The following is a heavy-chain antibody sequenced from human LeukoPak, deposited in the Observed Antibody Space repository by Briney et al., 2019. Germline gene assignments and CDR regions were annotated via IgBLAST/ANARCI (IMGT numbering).Heavy chain of an antibody. V-gene: IGHV4-59*08. D-gene: IGHD5-18*01. Sequence: SETLSLTCTVSGGSISSYYWSWIRQPPGKGLEWIGCIYYSGSTNYNPSLKSRVTISVDTSKNQFSLKLSSVTAADTAVYYRARGIRGYSYYYYYGMDVWGQGTTVTVSS. CDR3: ARGIRGYSYYYYYGMDV. J-gene: IGHJ6*02. CDR2: IYYSGST. CDR1: GGSISSYY.